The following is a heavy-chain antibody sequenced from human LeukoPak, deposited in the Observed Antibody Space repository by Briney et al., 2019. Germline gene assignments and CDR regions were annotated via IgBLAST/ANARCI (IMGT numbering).Heavy chain of an antibody. CDR1: GDSISSYY. V-gene: IGHV4-59*08. D-gene: IGHD4-17*01. CDR2: IYYTGST. CDR3: ARCGDSVYYYMDV. Sequence: SETLSLTCTVSGDSISSYYWSWIRQPPGKGLEWIGYIYYTGSTNFNPSLKSRVTMSLDASKNQFSLKLRSLSAADTAVYYCARCGDSVYYYMDVWGKGTTVTVSS. J-gene: IGHJ6*03.